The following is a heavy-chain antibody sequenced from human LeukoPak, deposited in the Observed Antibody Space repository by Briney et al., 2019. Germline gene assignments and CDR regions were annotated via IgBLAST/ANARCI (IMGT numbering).Heavy chain of an antibody. CDR3: ARDRPYFDY. V-gene: IGHV3-23*01. J-gene: IGHJ4*02. CDR1: GFTFSSSA. Sequence: GGSLRLSCSASGFTFSSSAMSWVRQAPGKGLEWVSAIGTSGDRTFYADSVKGRFTISRDNSKYTLYLQMNSLRAEDTAVYYCARDRPYFDYWGQGTLVTVSS. CDR2: IGTSGDRT.